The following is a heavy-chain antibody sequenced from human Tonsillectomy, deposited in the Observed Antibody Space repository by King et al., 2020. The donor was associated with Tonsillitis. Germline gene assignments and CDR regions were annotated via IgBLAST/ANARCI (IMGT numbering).Heavy chain of an antibody. J-gene: IGHJ6*03. CDR2: IRSKANSYAT. CDR1: GFTFSGAA. CDR3: TRRTVTTDYYYYYMDV. V-gene: IGHV3-73*02. Sequence: VQLVESGGGLVQPGGSLKLSCAASGFTFSGAAMHWVRQASGEGVEWVGRIRSKANSYATAYAASVKGRFTISRDESNNTAYLQMNSLKTEDTAVYYCTRRTVTTDYYYYYMDVWGKGTTVTVSS. D-gene: IGHD4-11*01.